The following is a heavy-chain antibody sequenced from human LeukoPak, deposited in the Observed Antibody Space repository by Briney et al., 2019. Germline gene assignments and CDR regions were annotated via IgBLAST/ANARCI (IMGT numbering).Heavy chain of an antibody. CDR1: GFTVSSNY. CDR2: IYSGGST. CDR3: ARDRGAGFDY. Sequence: GGSLRLSCTASGFTVSSNYMSWVRQTPGKGLKWVSVIYSGGSTYYADSVKGRFTISRDNSKNTLYLQMNSLRAEDTAVYYCARDRGAGFDYWGQGTLVTVSS. V-gene: IGHV3-53*01. D-gene: IGHD1-26*01. J-gene: IGHJ4*02.